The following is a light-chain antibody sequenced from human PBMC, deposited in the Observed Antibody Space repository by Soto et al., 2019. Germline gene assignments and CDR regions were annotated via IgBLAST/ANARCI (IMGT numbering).Light chain of an antibody. CDR3: QQCYSALT. CDR1: QNIGTS. CDR2: SAS. V-gene: IGKV1-39*01. Sequence: VAVTQSPSSLSASVGDRVTITCRARQNIGTSLNWYQQKPGQAPKLLIFSASSLQTGVPSRFSGSGSWTHFTLTISSLQPEDIENYFCQQCYSALTFGGGTKVE. J-gene: IGKJ4*01.